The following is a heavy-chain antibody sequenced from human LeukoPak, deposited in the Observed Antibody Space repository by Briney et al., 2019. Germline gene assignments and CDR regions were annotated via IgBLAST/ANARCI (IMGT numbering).Heavy chain of an antibody. Sequence: GGSLRLSCTASGFTFGDYGVTWFRQAPGKGLEWTAFIRTKSHGVTTKYTASVKGKFTISRDDSETVAYLQMNSLKTEDTAMYYCARTYYYETSGWKPDYWGQGTLVTVSS. CDR1: GFTFGDYG. V-gene: IGHV3-49*01. CDR2: IRTKSHGVTT. D-gene: IGHD3-22*01. CDR3: ARTYYYETSGWKPDY. J-gene: IGHJ4*02.